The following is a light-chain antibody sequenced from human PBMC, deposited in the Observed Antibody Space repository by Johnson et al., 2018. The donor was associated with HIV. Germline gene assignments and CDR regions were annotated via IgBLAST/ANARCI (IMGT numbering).Light chain of an antibody. V-gene: IGLV1-51*02. CDR3: GIWDASLSPLYV. J-gene: IGLJ1*01. CDR2: ENN. CDR1: SSNIGNNY. Sequence: QPVLTQPPSVSAAPGQKVTISCSGSSSNIGNNYVSWYQQLPGTAPKLLIYENNKRPSGIPDRFSGSKSGTSATLGITGLQTGDEAAYYCGIWDASLSPLYVFGTGTTITVL.